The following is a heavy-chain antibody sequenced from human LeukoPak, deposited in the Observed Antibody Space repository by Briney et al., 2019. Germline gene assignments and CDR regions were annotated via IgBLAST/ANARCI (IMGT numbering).Heavy chain of an antibody. J-gene: IGHJ4*02. CDR2: IWYDGSNK. D-gene: IGHD6-19*01. V-gene: IGHV3-30*02. CDR3: AKDLSGIAVAGTPLGDY. Sequence: GGSLRLSCAASGFTFSSYGMHWVRQAPGKGLEWVAVIWYDGSNKYYADSVKGRFTISRDNSKNTLYLQMNSLRAEDTAVYYCAKDLSGIAVAGTPLGDYWGQGTLVTVSS. CDR1: GFTFSSYG.